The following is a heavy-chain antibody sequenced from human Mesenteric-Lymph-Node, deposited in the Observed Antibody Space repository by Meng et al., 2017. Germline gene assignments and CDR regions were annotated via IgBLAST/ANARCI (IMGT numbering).Heavy chain of an antibody. J-gene: IGHJ4*02. V-gene: IGHV3-49*04. D-gene: IGHD3-16*01. CDR1: GFTFSSYW. Sequence: GESLKISCAASGFTFSSYWMHWVRQAPGKGLEWVGFIRSKAYGGTTEYAASVKGRFTISRDDSKSIAYLQMNSLKTEDTAVYYCTRDRSAYYDYVWGSSGGYWGQGTLVTVSS. CDR2: IRSKAYGGTT. CDR3: TRDRSAYYDYVWGSSGGY.